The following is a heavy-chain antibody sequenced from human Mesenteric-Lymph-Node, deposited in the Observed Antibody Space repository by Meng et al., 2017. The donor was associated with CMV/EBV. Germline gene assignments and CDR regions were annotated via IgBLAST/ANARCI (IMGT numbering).Heavy chain of an antibody. D-gene: IGHD6-6*01. V-gene: IGHV3-30*02. CDR3: VKDQGSRSPWGMDV. CDR1: GFMFSNHG. CDR2: TRYDGSKN. Sequence: GESLKISCAASGFMFSNHGMHWVRQAPGKGLEWVAFTRYDGSKNYFSDSVKGRFMIPRDNTKDTLYLQMNSLRADDTAVYYCVKDQGSRSPWGMDVWGQGTTVTVSS. J-gene: IGHJ6*02.